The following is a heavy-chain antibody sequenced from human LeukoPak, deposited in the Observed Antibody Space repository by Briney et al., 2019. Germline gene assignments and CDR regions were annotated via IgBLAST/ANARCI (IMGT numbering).Heavy chain of an antibody. V-gene: IGHV4-59*01. CDR1: GGSISNNY. J-gene: IGHJ4*02. CDR3: ARDRGSLGGFDY. Sequence: SETLSLTCTVSGGSISNNYWSWIRQPPGKGLEWIAYIYYSGITNYNPSLKSRVTISVDTSKSQFSLRLSSVTAADTAVYYCARDRGSLGGFDYWGQGTLVTVSS. CDR2: IYYSGIT. D-gene: IGHD3-16*01.